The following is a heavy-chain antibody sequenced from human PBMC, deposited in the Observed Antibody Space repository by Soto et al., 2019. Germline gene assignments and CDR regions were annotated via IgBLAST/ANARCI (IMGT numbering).Heavy chain of an antibody. Sequence: VGSLRLSCAASGFTFSSYAMSWVRQAPGKGLEWVSAISGSGGSTYYADSVKGRFTISRDNSKNTLYLQMNSLRAEDTAVYYCAKGERTSYYDYVWGSYRSIGPLDYWGQGTLVTVSS. CDR3: AKGERTSYYDYVWGSYRSIGPLDY. CDR1: GFTFSSYA. V-gene: IGHV3-23*01. D-gene: IGHD3-16*02. CDR2: ISGSGGST. J-gene: IGHJ4*02.